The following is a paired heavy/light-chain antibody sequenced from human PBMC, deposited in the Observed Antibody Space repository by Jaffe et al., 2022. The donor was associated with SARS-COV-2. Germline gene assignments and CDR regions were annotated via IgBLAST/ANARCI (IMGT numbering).Light chain of an antibody. CDR1: QSISSY. Sequence: DIQMTQSPSSLSASVRDRVTITCRASQSISSYLNWYQQKPGKAPKLLIYAASSLQSGVPSRFSGSGSGTDFTLTISSLQPEDFATYYCQQSYSTPRTFGQGTKVEIK. CDR2: AAS. V-gene: IGKV1-39*01. CDR3: QQSYSTPRT. J-gene: IGKJ1*01.
Heavy chain of an antibody. CDR1: GGSFSGYY. Sequence: QVQLQQWGAGLLKPSETLSLTCAVYGGSFSGYYWSWIRQPPGKGLEWIGEINHSGSTNYNPSLKSRITISVDTSKNQFSLKLSSVTAADTAVYYCARGQRVRAVAGTYGGDWFDPWGQGTLVTVSS. CDR2: INHSGST. V-gene: IGHV4-34*01. CDR3: ARGQRVRAVAGTYGGDWFDP. D-gene: IGHD6-19*01. J-gene: IGHJ5*02.